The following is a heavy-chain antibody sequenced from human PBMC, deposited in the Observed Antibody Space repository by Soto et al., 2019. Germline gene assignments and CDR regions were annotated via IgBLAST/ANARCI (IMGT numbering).Heavy chain of an antibody. CDR1: GFTFDDYA. CDR3: AKDEGSSSSQFYAFDI. V-gene: IGHV3-43*02. D-gene: IGHD6-6*01. CDR2: ISGDGGST. Sequence: GGSLRLSCAASGFTFDDYAMHWVRQAPGKGLEWVSLISGDGGSTYYADSVKGRFTISRDNSKNSLYLQMNSLRTEDSAEYYGAKDEGSSSSQFYAFDIWGQGTMVTVSS. J-gene: IGHJ3*02.